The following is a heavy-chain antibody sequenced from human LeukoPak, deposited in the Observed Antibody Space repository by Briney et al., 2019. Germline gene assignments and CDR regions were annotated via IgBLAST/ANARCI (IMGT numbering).Heavy chain of an antibody. J-gene: IGHJ4*02. Sequence: GGSLRLSCAASGFTVSSNYMSWVRQAPGKGLEWVSVIYSGGSTYYADSVKGRFTISRDNSKNTLYLQMNSLRAEDTAVYYCARDHADIEGSFDYWGQGTLVTVPS. CDR3: ARDHADIEGSFDY. CDR1: GFTVSSNY. CDR2: IYSGGST. V-gene: IGHV3-66*01. D-gene: IGHD5-12*01.